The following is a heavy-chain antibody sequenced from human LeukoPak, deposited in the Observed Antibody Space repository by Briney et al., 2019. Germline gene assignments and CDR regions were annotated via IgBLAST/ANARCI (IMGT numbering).Heavy chain of an antibody. CDR2: INHSGTA. Sequence: PSEALSLTCAVYGGSFSDYYSNWIRQPPGKGLEWVGEINHSGTANYHPSHKSRVTISVDTSKNQFCLRLTPVTAADTAVYYCARGLRLPSRSTPAVPHVWGKGTTVTVSA. CDR1: GGSFSDYY. D-gene: IGHD2-2*01. V-gene: IGHV4-34*01. J-gene: IGHJ6*04. CDR3: ARGLRLPSRSTPAVPHV.